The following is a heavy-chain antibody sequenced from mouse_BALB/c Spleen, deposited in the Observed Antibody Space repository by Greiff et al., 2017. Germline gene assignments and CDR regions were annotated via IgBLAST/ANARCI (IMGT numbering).Heavy chain of an antibody. CDR2: INPGSGGT. CDR3: AYGYDALYYAMDY. J-gene: IGHJ4*01. V-gene: IGHV1-54*01. CDR1: GYAFTNYL. Sequence: QVQLQQSGAELVRPGTSVKVSCKASGYAFTNYLIAWVKQRPGQGLEWIGVINPGSGGTNYNEKFKGKATLTADKSSSTAYMQLSSLTSDDSAVYFCAYGYDALYYAMDYWGQGTSVTVSS. D-gene: IGHD2-2*01.